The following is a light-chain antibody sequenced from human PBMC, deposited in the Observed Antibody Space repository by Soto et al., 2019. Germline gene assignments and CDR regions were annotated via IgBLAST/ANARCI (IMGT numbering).Light chain of an antibody. Sequence: QSVLTQPPSASGTPGQRVTISCSGTSSNIGTYTVNCYQQFPGTAPNLLIYNNDQRPSGVPDRFSGFKYGTAASLAISGLQSEAEAEDYCAAWADSLSGLYVFGTATKLTVL. V-gene: IGLV1-44*01. CDR1: SSNIGTYT. J-gene: IGLJ1*01. CDR3: AAWADSLSGLYV. CDR2: NND.